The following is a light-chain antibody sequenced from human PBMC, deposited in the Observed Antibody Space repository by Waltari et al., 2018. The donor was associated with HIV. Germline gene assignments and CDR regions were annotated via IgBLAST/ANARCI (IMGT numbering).Light chain of an antibody. Sequence: SCTRSSGSIVSNPVQWYQQRPGGSPTTVIFDDNQRPSGVSDRFSGSIDTSSNSASLTIVGLRTEDEADYYCQSFDSDSQVFGGGTRLTVL. CDR1: SGSIVSNP. CDR3: QSFDSDSQV. V-gene: IGLV6-57*01. J-gene: IGLJ2*01. CDR2: DDN.